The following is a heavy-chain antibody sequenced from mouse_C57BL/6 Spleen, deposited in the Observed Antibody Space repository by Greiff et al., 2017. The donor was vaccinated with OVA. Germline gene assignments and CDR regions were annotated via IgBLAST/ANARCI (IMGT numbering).Heavy chain of an antibody. J-gene: IGHJ2*01. V-gene: IGHV1-69*01. Sequence: VQLQQPGAELVMPGASVKLSCKASGYTFTSYWMHWVKQRPGQGLEWIGEIDPSDSYTNYNQKFKGKSTLTVDKSSSTAYMQLSSLTSEDSAVYYCARTGTYDGEDYWGQGTTLTVSS. CDR3: ARTGTYDGEDY. D-gene: IGHD4-1*01. CDR1: GYTFTSYW. CDR2: IDPSDSYT.